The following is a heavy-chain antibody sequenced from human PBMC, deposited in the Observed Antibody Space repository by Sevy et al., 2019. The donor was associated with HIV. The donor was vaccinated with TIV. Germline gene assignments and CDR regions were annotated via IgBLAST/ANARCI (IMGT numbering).Heavy chain of an antibody. Sequence: ASVKVSCKVSGYSLTKLSMHWVRQAPGKGLEWMGRFDPEDGETIYAQKFQGRVTMTEDTSTDTAYMELSSLRSEDTAVYFSASAREYYEDSSGYLDYWGQGALVTVSS. J-gene: IGHJ4*02. D-gene: IGHD3-22*01. CDR2: FDPEDGET. CDR3: ASAREYYEDSSGYLDY. CDR1: GYSLTKLS. V-gene: IGHV1-24*01.